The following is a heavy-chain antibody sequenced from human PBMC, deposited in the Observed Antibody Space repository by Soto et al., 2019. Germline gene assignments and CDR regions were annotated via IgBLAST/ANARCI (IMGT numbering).Heavy chain of an antibody. J-gene: IGHJ6*02. CDR3: AYSGDEEVDYYCYSGMDV. V-gene: IGHV1-2*02. Sequence: ASVKVSCKASGYTFTGYYMHWVRQAPGQGLEWMGWINPNSGGTNYAQKFQGRVTMTRDTSISTAYMELSRLRSDDTAVYYCAYSGDEEVDYYCYSGMDVWGQGTTVTVSS. D-gene: IGHD5-12*01. CDR1: GYTFTGYY. CDR2: INPNSGGT.